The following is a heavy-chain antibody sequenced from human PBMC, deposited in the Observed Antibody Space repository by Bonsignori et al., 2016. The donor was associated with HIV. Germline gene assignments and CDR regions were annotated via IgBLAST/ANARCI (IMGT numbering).Heavy chain of an antibody. D-gene: IGHD6-19*01. CDR2: INPNSGGT. CDR3: ARVPAVAGTEDAFDI. J-gene: IGHJ3*02. Sequence: WVRQAPGQGLEWMGWINPNSGGTNYAQKFQGRVTMTRDTSISTAYMELSRLRSDDTAVYYCARVPAVAGTEDAFDIWGQGTMVTVSS. V-gene: IGHV1-2*02.